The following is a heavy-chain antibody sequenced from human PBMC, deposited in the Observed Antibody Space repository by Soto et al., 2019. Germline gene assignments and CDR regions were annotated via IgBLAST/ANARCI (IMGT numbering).Heavy chain of an antibody. CDR2: ISFDGSDK. V-gene: IGHV3-30*18. D-gene: IGHD4-4*01. Sequence: QMQLVESGGGVVQPGRSLRLSCVASGFTFNRYGMHWVRQAPGKGVEWVALISFDGSDKFYLDSVKGRFTLSRDNSKNTMFLQMNNLRSEDTALYYCAKDRTTGTQGLFYGLDVWGQGTTVTVSS. J-gene: IGHJ6*01. CDR3: AKDRTTGTQGLFYGLDV. CDR1: GFTFNRYG.